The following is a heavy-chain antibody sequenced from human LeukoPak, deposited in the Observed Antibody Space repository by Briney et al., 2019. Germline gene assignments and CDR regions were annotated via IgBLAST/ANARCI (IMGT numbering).Heavy chain of an antibody. Sequence: GGSLRLSCAASGFTFSSYDMHWVRQATGKGLEWVSAIGTAGDTYYPGSVKGRFTISRENAKNSLYLQMNSLRAGDTAVYYCARVAKERVGGVYSFDYCGQGTLVTVSS. CDR1: GFTFSSYD. D-gene: IGHD1-1*01. CDR2: IGTAGDT. CDR3: ARVAKERVGGVYSFDY. J-gene: IGHJ4*02. V-gene: IGHV3-13*01.